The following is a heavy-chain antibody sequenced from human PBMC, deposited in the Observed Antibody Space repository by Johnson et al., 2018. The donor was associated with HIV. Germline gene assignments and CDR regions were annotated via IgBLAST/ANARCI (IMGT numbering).Heavy chain of an antibody. CDR1: GFTFSSYG. V-gene: IGHV3-30*18. CDR3: AKDGGLWSYSLDV. CDR2: VSYDGSNK. Sequence: QVQLVESGGGVVQPGRSLRLSCAASGFTFSSYGMHWVRQAPGKGLEWVSVVSYDGSNKYYADSVKGRFTISRDNSKNTLYLQMNSLSPEDTGLYYCAKDGGLWSYSLDVWGQGTMVSVSS. J-gene: IGHJ3*01. D-gene: IGHD3-10*01.